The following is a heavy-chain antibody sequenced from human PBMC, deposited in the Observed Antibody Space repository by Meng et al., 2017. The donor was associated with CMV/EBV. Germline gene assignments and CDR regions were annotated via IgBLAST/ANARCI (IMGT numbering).Heavy chain of an antibody. CDR1: GASIKNYH. CDR3: AGSRPGGGACDY. Sequence: SRPALVTPSATLSLPCIVLGASIKNYHWNWVRQPAGQGLEWIGLIQVIGHTVYNPSLKSRVTVSLDASKSQFSLTLNSVTAADTATYYCAGSRPGGGACDYWGQGILVTVSS. CDR2: IQVIGHT. V-gene: IGHV4-4*07. J-gene: IGHJ4*02. D-gene: IGHD3-16*01.